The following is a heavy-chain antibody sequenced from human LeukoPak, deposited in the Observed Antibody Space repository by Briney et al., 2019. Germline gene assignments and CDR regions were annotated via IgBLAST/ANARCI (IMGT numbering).Heavy chain of an antibody. CDR3: ARVTELRFLEWLSQPHYYYYYMDV. D-gene: IGHD3-3*01. CDR1: GYTFTSYG. V-gene: IGHV1-18*01. J-gene: IGHJ6*03. Sequence: GASVKVSCKASGYTFTSYGISWVRQAPGQGLEWMGWISAYNGNTNYAQKLQGRVTMTTDTSTSTAYMELRSLRSDDTAVYYCARVTELRFLEWLSQPHYYYYYMDVWGKGTTVTVSS. CDR2: ISAYNGNT.